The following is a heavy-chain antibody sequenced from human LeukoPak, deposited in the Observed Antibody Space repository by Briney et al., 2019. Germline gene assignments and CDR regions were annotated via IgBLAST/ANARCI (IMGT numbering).Heavy chain of an antibody. J-gene: IGHJ1*01. V-gene: IGHV4-34*01. CDR3: ARTTAAAGTRRYFQH. CDR1: GGSFSGYY. D-gene: IGHD6-13*01. Sequence: SETLSLTCAVYGGSFSGYYWSWIRQPPGKGLEWIGEINHSGSTNYNPSLKSRVTISVDTSKNQFSLRLSSVTAADTAVYYCARTTAAAGTRRYFQHWGQGTLVTVSS. CDR2: INHSGST.